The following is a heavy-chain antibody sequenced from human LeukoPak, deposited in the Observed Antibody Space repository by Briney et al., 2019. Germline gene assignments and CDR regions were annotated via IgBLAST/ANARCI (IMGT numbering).Heavy chain of an antibody. CDR3: ARGGVRGELQIYFEY. V-gene: IGHV1-69*13. J-gene: IGHJ4*02. CDR1: GGNFRSYG. Sequence: SVKVSCKASGGNFRSYGISWVRQAPGQGLEWMGGIVPILGPATYAQKFQDGLTITADESTSTVYMELSSLKSEDTAVCYCARGGVRGELQIYFEYWGQGTLVTVSS. D-gene: IGHD1-7*01. CDR2: IVPILGPA.